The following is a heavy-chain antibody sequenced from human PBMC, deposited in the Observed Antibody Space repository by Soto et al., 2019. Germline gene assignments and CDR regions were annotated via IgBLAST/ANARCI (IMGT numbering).Heavy chain of an antibody. CDR1: GFTFSSYE. V-gene: IGHV3-48*03. D-gene: IGHD3-10*01. Sequence: GGSLRLSCAASGFTFSSYEVNWVRQAPGKGLEWVSYISSSGSTIYYADSVKGRFTISRDNAKNLLYLRMNSLRVEDTAVYYCAKGEVRGIIPSYFDYWGLGTLVTVSS. CDR2: ISSSGSTI. CDR3: AKGEVRGIIPSYFDY. J-gene: IGHJ4*02.